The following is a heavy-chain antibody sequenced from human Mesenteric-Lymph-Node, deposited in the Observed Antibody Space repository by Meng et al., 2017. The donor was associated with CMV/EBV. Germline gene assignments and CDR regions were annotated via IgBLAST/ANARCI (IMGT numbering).Heavy chain of an antibody. CDR1: GYIFSNYG. CDR2: IFAFNGKT. D-gene: IGHD4-11*01. V-gene: IGHV1-18*03. CDR3: ARGYDYSNYAPIDS. Sequence: ASGYIFSNYGINWVRQAPGQGLEWMGWIFAFNGKTFYSQNFQGRLTLTTDASTSTSYMELRSLRSDDMAVYYCARGYDYSNYAPIDSWGQGTLVTVSS. J-gene: IGHJ4*02.